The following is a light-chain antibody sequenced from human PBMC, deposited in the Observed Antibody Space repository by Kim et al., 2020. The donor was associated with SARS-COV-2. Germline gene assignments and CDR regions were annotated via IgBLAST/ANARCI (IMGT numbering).Light chain of an antibody. CDR3: CSYAARITCV. J-gene: IGLJ1*01. V-gene: IGLV2-23*02. CDR1: SSDVGSYNH. CDR2: EVS. Sequence: GQSITISCTGTSSDVGSYNHVSWYQHHPGKAPKLMIYEVSSRPSGVSDRFSGSKSGNTASMTISGLQAEDEADYYCCSYAARITCVFGTGTKVTVL.